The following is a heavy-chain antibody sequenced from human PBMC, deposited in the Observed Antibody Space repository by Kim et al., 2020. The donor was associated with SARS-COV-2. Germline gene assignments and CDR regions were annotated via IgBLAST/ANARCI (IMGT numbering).Heavy chain of an antibody. V-gene: IGHV5-51*01. CDR2: YPGDSDT. CDR3: ARIGDY. D-gene: IGHD2-15*01. J-gene: IGHJ4*02. Sequence: YPGDSDTSYSPSFQGQVTILADKSISTAYLQWSSLKASDTAMYYCARIGDYWGQGTLVTVSS.